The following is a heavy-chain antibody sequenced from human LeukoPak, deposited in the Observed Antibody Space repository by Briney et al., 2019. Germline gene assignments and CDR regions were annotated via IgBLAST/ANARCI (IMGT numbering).Heavy chain of an antibody. CDR3: ARALYPASNDAFDI. CDR2: ISSSSSTI. V-gene: IGHV3-48*01. CDR1: GSTFSSYS. Sequence: GGSLRLSCAASGSTFSSYSMNWVRQAPGKGLEWVSYISSSSSTIYYADSVKGRFTISRDNAKNSLYLQMNSLRAEDTAVYYCARALYPASNDAFDIWGQGTMVTVSS. J-gene: IGHJ3*02. D-gene: IGHD3-16*01.